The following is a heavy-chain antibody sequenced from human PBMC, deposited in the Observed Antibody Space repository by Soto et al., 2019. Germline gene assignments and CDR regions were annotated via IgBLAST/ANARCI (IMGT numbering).Heavy chain of an antibody. J-gene: IGHJ6*03. CDR3: TTLGYFDWLLRDRYYYYMDV. D-gene: IGHD3-9*01. V-gene: IGHV3-15*01. CDR2: IKSKTDGGTT. Sequence: GGSLRLSCAASGFTFSNAWMSWVRQAPGKGLEWVGRIKSKTDGGTTDYAVAVKGRFTISRDDSKNTLYLQMNSLKTEVTAVYYCTTLGYFDWLLRDRYYYYMDVWGKGTTVTVSS. CDR1: GFTFSNAW.